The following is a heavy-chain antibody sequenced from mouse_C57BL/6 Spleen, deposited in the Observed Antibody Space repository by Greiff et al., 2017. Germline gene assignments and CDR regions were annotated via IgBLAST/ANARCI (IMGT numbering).Heavy chain of an antibody. J-gene: IGHJ1*03. Sequence: EVQLQQSGPELVKPGASVKIPCKASGYTFTDYNMDWVKQSHGKSLEWIGDINPNNGGTIYNQKFKGKATLTVDKSSSPAYMELRSLASEDTAVYYCARGDFYYGNYGGYFDVWATGTTVTVAS. CDR2: INPNNGGT. D-gene: IGHD2-1*01. V-gene: IGHV1-18*01. CDR3: ARGDFYYGNYGGYFDV. CDR1: GYTFTDYN.